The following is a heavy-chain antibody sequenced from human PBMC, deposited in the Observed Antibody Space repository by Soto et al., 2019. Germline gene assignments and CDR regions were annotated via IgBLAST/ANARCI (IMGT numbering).Heavy chain of an antibody. J-gene: IGHJ6*02. V-gene: IGHV3-30-3*01. CDR3: ARQKYSSGWTPLYYYYGMDV. CDR2: ISYDGSNK. CDR1: GVTFGSYA. D-gene: IGHD6-19*01. Sequence: RXLSGAGSGVTFGSYAMHWGRQAPGMGLEWVAVISYDGSNKYYADSVKGRFTISRDNSKNTLYLQMNSLRAEDTAVYYCARQKYSSGWTPLYYYYGMDVCGQRTTVTVSS.